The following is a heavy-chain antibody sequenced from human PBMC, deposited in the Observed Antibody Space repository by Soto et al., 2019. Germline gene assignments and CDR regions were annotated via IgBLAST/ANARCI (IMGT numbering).Heavy chain of an antibody. CDR3: ATIGDRDGFDM. Sequence: EVQLVGSGGGLVKPEESLRLSCAASGFSFSSYNMKWVRQAPGKGLEWVSSISTSGSYIFYAGSVRGRFTIFRDDAKNSLHLQMNSLRVEDTAVYYCATIGDRDGFDMWGQGTTVIVSS. D-gene: IGHD4-17*01. J-gene: IGHJ3*02. V-gene: IGHV3-21*06. CDR1: GFSFSSYN. CDR2: ISTSGSYI.